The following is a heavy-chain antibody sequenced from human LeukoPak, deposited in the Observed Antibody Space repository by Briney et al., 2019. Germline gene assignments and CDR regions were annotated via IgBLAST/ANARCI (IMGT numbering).Heavy chain of an antibody. CDR2: INAGNGNT. CDR3: ARAGTGAFDI. D-gene: IGHD1-1*01. CDR1: GNTFSDFA. V-gene: IGHV1-3*01. Sequence: ASVKVSCKASGNTFSDFAMHWVRQAPGQRLEWMGWINAGNGNTKYSQKFQGRVTINRDTSASTAYMELSSLRSEDTAVYYCARAGTGAFDIWGQGTMVTVSS. J-gene: IGHJ3*02.